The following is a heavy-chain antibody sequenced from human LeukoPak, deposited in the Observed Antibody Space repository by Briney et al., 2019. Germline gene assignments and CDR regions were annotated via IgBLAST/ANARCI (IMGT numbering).Heavy chain of an antibody. CDR1: GLTFTSSA. D-gene: IGHD4-17*01. CDR2: IVVGSGNT. CDR3: AADRYGDYRGYYFDY. V-gene: IGHV1-58*01. Sequence: SVKVSCKASGLTFTSSAVQWVRQARGQRLEWIGWIVVGSGNTNYAQKFQERVTITRDMSTSTAYMELSSLRSEDTAVYYCAADRYGDYRGYYFDYWGQGTLVTVSS. J-gene: IGHJ4*02.